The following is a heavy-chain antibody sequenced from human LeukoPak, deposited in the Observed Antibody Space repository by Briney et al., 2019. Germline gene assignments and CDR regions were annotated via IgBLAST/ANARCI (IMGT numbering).Heavy chain of an antibody. CDR3: AKDKKYSSGWYGLDAFDI. J-gene: IGHJ3*02. CDR2: ISGSGGST. CDR1: GFTFSSYA. V-gene: IGHV3-23*01. Sequence: PGRSLRLSCAASGFTFSSYAMSWVRQAPGKGLEWVSAISGSGGSTYYADSVKGRFTISRDNSKNTLYLQMNSLRAEDTAVYYCAKDKKYSSGWYGLDAFDIWGQGTMVTVSS. D-gene: IGHD6-19*01.